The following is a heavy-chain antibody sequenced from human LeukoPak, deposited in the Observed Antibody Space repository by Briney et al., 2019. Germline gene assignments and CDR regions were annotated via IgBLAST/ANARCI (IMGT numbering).Heavy chain of an antibody. V-gene: IGHV3-30*18. CDR1: GFTFSSYA. Sequence: PGGSPRLSCAASGFTFSSYAMSWVRQAPGKGLEWVAVISYDGSNKYYADSVKGRFTISRDNSKNTLYLQMNSLRAEDTAVYYCAKDGKTGLYYFDYWDQGTLVTVSS. D-gene: IGHD1-14*01. J-gene: IGHJ4*02. CDR3: AKDGKTGLYYFDY. CDR2: ISYDGSNK.